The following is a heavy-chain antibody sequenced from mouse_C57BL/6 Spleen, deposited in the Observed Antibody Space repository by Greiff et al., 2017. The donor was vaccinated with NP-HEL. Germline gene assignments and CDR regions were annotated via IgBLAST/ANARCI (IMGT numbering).Heavy chain of an antibody. V-gene: IGHV1-81*01. CDR2: IYPRSGNT. J-gene: IGHJ1*03. D-gene: IGHD1-1*01. Sequence: QVQLQQSGAELARPGASVKLSCKASGYTFTSYGISWVKQRTGQGLEWIGEIYPRSGNTYYNEKFKGKATLTADKSSSTAYMELRSLTSEDSAVYFCARSGYYGSGYFDVWGTGTTVTVSS. CDR3: ARSGYYGSGYFDV. CDR1: GYTFTSYG.